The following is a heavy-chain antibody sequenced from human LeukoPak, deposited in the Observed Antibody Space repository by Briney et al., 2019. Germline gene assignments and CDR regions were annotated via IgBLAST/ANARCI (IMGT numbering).Heavy chain of an antibody. V-gene: IGHV3-30-3*01. J-gene: IGHJ4*02. CDR2: ISYDGDNK. Sequence: GGSLRLSCAASGFTFSSYAMHWVRQAPGKGLDWKAVISYDGDNKYYADSVKGRFTISRDNSKNTLYLQMNSLRAEDTAVYYCARTEREPDYFDYWGQGTLVTVSS. CDR1: GFTFSSYA. D-gene: IGHD1-1*01. CDR3: ARTEREPDYFDY.